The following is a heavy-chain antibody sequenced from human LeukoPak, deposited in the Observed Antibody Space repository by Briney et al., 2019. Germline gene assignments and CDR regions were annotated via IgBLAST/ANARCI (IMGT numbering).Heavy chain of an antibody. J-gene: IGHJ4*02. Sequence: SETLSLTCAVYGGSFSGYYWSWIRQPPGKGLEWIGEINHSGSTNYNPSLKSRVTISVDTSKNQFSLKLSSVTAADTAVYYCASGRCSRAGVCVLRYWGQGTLVTVSS. CDR2: INHSGST. V-gene: IGHV4-34*01. D-gene: IGHD2-8*01. CDR3: ASGRCSRAGVCVLRY. CDR1: GGSFSGYY.